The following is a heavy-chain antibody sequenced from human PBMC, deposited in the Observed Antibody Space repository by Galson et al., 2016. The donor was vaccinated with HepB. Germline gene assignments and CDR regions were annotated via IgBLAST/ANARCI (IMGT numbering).Heavy chain of an antibody. V-gene: IGHV3-13*04. CDR3: ARGIVGATIDS. CDR2: IGTAGDT. CDR1: GFTFSSYD. Sequence: SLRLSCAASGFTFSSYDMHWVRQATGKGLEWVSAIGTAGDTYYPGSVKGRFTISRENAKNSLYLQMNSLRAGDTAVYYCARGIVGATIDSWGQGTLVTVSS. J-gene: IGHJ5*01. D-gene: IGHD1-26*01.